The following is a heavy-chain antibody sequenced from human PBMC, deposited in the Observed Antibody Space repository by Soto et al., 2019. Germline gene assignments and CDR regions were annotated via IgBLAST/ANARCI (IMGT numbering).Heavy chain of an antibody. CDR3: ARINDDDYGDSVNAFDI. D-gene: IGHD4-17*01. Sequence: SETMSLTCSVCGGSISSSSYYWGWIRQPPGKGLEWIGSIYYSGSTYYNPSLKSRVTISVDTSKNQFSLKLSSVTAADTAVYYCARINDDDYGDSVNAFDIWGQGTMVTVSS. CDR2: IYYSGST. CDR1: GGSISSSSYY. J-gene: IGHJ3*02. V-gene: IGHV4-39*01.